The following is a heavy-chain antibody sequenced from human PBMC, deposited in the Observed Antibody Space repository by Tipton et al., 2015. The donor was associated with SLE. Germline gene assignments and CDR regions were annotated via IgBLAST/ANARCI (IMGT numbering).Heavy chain of an antibody. CDR1: GGSISSSSYY. CDR3: AGETYYYDSSGGSH. CDR2: IYYSGST. V-gene: IGHV4-39*07. D-gene: IGHD3-22*01. J-gene: IGHJ4*02. Sequence: TLSLTCTVSGGSISSSSYYWGWIRQPPGKGLEWTGSIYYSGSTYYNPSLKSRVTISVDTSKNQFSLKLSSVTAADTAVYYCAGETYYYDSSGGSHWGQGTLVTVSS.